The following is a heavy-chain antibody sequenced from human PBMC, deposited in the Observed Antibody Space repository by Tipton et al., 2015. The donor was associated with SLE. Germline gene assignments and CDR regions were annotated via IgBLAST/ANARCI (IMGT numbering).Heavy chain of an antibody. Sequence: TLSLTCTVSGDSISSHYWSWIRQPPGKGLEWIGYIYYSGSTNYNPSLKSRVTISVDTSKNQFSLRLSSVTAADTAVYYCAENDGHYWGQGTLVTVSS. V-gene: IGHV4-59*11. D-gene: IGHD1-1*01. CDR1: GDSISSHY. CDR3: AENDGHY. CDR2: IYYSGST. J-gene: IGHJ4*02.